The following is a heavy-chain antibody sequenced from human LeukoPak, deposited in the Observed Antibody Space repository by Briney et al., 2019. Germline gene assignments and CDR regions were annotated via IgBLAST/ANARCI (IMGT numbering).Heavy chain of an antibody. Sequence: GASVKVSRKASGYTFNGYYMHWVRQAPAQGLEWMGRINPNSGGTNYPQKFQGRVTMTRDTSITTAYMELSRLRSDDTAVYYWAREGGSYGSADSSGYSLDYWGQGSLVTVSS. CDR1: GYTFNGYY. J-gene: IGHJ4*02. D-gene: IGHD3-22*01. V-gene: IGHV1-2*06. CDR3: AREGGSYGSADSSGYSLDY. CDR2: INPNSGGT.